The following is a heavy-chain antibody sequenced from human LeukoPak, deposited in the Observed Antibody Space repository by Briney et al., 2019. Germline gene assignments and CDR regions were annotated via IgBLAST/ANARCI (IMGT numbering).Heavy chain of an antibody. CDR2: INPNSGGT. V-gene: IGHV1-2*02. D-gene: IGHD3-22*01. J-gene: IGHJ3*02. CDR1: GYTFTGYY. CDR3: ARDWVVRKNAFDI. Sequence: ASVKVSCKASGYTFTGYYMHWVRQAPGQGLEWMGWINPNSGGTNYAQKFQGRVTITADKSTSTAYMELSSLRSEDTAVYYCARDWVVRKNAFDIWGQGTMVTVSS.